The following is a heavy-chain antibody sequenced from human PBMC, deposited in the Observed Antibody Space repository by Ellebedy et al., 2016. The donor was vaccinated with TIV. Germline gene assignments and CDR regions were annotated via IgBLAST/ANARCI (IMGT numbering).Heavy chain of an antibody. Sequence: SQTLSLTCAISGDSVSSNSATWNWIRQSPSRGLEWLGRTYYRSKWHNEYAISVRSRITINPDTSKNQFSLQINSVTPEDTAVYYCARALPHFDIWGQGTMVTVSS. CDR2: TYYRSKWHN. V-gene: IGHV6-1*01. CDR3: ARALPHFDI. J-gene: IGHJ3*02. CDR1: GDSVSSNSAT.